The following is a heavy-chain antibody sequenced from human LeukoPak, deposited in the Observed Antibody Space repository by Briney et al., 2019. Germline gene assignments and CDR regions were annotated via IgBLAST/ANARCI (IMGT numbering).Heavy chain of an antibody. Sequence: ASVKVSCKASGYPFTGYYLHWVRQAPGQGLEWMGWINPNSGGTNYAQKFQGRVTMTRDTSISTAYMELSRLRSDDTAVYYCARTDTAMVRIFDYWGQGTLVTVSS. V-gene: IGHV1-2*02. J-gene: IGHJ4*02. CDR2: INPNSGGT. CDR1: GYPFTGYY. CDR3: ARTDTAMVRIFDY. D-gene: IGHD5-18*01.